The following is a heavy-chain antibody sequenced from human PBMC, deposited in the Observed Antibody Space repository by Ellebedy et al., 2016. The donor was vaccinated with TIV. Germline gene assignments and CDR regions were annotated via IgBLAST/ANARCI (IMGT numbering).Heavy chain of an antibody. CDR2: INQDGSDK. V-gene: IGHV3-7*01. Sequence: GGSLRLSCAASGFTFNSYWMTWVRQAPGKGLEWVANINQDGSDKYDVDSLRGRFTSSRDNATNSLYLQMNSLRGEDTAVYYCATDGSYGDYRSPTHAFVMWGQGTLVTVSS. D-gene: IGHD4-17*01. CDR3: ATDGSYGDYRSPTHAFVM. J-gene: IGHJ3*02. CDR1: GFTFNSYW.